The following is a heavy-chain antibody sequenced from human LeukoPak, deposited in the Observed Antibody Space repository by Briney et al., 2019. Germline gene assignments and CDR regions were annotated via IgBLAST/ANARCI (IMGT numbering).Heavy chain of an antibody. Sequence: GGSLRLSCATSGFNFSSYWMSWVRQAPGKGLEWVANIEEDGGEKYYVDSVKGRFIISRDNAKNSLYLQMNSLRAEDTAVYYCAREGGDIADTGFDYWGQGTLVTVPS. CDR2: IEEDGGEK. CDR1: GFNFSSYW. V-gene: IGHV3-7*01. D-gene: IGHD2-15*01. J-gene: IGHJ4*02. CDR3: AREGGDIADTGFDY.